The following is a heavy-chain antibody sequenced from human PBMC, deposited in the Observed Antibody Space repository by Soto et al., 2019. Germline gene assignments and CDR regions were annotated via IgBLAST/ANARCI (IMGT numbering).Heavy chain of an antibody. V-gene: IGHV3-23*01. CDR1: GFTFSSYA. D-gene: IGHD1-7*01. CDR2: ISGSGGST. CDR3: AKSKVAGKGNYVSVVEGPLANY. Sequence: GGSLRRSCAASGFTFSSYAMSWVRQAPGKGLEWVSAISGSGGSTYYADSVKGRFTISRDNSKNTLYLQMNSLRAEDTAVYYCAKSKVAGKGNYVSVVEGPLANYWGQGTLVTVSS. J-gene: IGHJ4*02.